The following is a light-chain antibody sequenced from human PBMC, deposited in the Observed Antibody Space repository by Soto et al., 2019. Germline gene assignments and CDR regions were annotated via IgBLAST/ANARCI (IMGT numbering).Light chain of an antibody. J-gene: IGKJ1*01. V-gene: IGKV3-15*01. CDR2: GAS. CDR1: QSVNSN. Sequence: EIVMTQSPATLTVTPVERSTLSCSGSQSVNSNLVGYQQKPGQAPSLLIYGASTRVTGMAARMSGSGCGRALITLTSSLQSEDFAVSYCQQYNNWPPWTFGQGTKVDIK. CDR3: QQYNNWPPWT.